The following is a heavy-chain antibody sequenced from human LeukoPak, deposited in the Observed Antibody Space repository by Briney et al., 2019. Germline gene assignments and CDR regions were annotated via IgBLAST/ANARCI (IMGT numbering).Heavy chain of an antibody. Sequence: GGSLRLSCAASGFTFSSYAMSWVRQAPGKGVEWVSGISATGGSTYYADSVKDRFTISRDNSKNTLYLQMNSLRAEDTAVYYCAKGQGGYYFDFWGQGTLVTVSS. CDR1: GFTFSSYA. CDR2: ISATGGST. J-gene: IGHJ4*02. V-gene: IGHV3-23*01. D-gene: IGHD3-16*01. CDR3: AKGQGGYYFDF.